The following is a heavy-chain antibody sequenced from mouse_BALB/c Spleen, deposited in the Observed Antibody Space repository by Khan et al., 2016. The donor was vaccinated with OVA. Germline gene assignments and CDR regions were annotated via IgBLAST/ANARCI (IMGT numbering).Heavy chain of an antibody. CDR2: ISDGGSST. V-gene: IGHV5-4*02. D-gene: IGHD1-1*02. CDR1: GFTFSDYY. CDR3: ARAGYGGFAY. Sequence: EVELVESGGGLVKPGGSLKLSCAASGFTFSDYYMYWVRQTPEKRLEWVATISDGGSSTYYLDSVKGRFTISRDNAKNSLYLQMSSLKSEDTAIYYCARAGYGGFAYWGQGTLVTGSA. J-gene: IGHJ3*01.